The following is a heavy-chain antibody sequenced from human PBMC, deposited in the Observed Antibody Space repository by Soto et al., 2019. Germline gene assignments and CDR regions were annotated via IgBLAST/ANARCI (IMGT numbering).Heavy chain of an antibody. CDR2: IYSGGST. V-gene: IGHV3-66*01. CDR1: GFTVSSNY. CDR3: ARDQTTVTTSRHGMHGYYYGMDV. J-gene: IGHJ6*02. Sequence: PGGSLRLSCAASGFTVSSNYMSWVRQAPGKGLEWVSVIYSGGSTYYADSVKGRFTISRDNSKNTLYLQMNSLRAEDTAVYYCARDQTTVTTSRHGMHGYYYGMDVWGQGTTVTVSS. D-gene: IGHD4-17*01.